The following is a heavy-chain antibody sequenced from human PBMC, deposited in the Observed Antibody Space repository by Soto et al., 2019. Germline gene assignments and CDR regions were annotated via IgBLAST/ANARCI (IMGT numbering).Heavy chain of an antibody. CDR3: VREDGLVGSNSAFDY. Sequence: GGSLRLSCVASALSSHHHAIHWVRQGPGKGPEWVSGIHWNNGATGYADSVKGRFTISRDNPKNSLYLQMDSLRVEDTAVYYCVREDGLVGSNSAFDYWGQGTLVTVSS. V-gene: IGHV3-9*02. CDR2: IHWNNGAT. J-gene: IGHJ4*02. CDR1: ALSSHHHA. D-gene: IGHD1-26*01.